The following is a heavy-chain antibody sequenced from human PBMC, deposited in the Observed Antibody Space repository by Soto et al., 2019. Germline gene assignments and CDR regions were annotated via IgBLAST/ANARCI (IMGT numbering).Heavy chain of an antibody. CDR1: GFSFSSYA. D-gene: IGHD2-8*02. V-gene: IGHV3-23*01. Sequence: EVQVLESGGDLAQPGGSLRLSCAASGFSFSSYAMSWVRQSPGKGLEWVSSISRSGNSTYSADSVRGRFTISRDNSKNTLYLQMYSLRAEDTAVYYCAKDAKILYWLPTSYYYDFWGRGALVTVSS. CDR2: ISRSGNST. CDR3: AKDAKILYWLPTSYYYDF. J-gene: IGHJ4*02.